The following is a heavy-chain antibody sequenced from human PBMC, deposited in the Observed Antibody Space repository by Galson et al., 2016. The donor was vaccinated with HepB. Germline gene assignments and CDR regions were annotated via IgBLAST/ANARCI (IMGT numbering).Heavy chain of an antibody. J-gene: IGHJ3*01. CDR1: GFSFNIFS. D-gene: IGHD2-15*01. Sequence: SLRLSCAASGFSFNIFSVSWVRQAPGKGLEWIPYSDTTSTTTYYAESVRGRFTISRDNAKRLVHLQLNSLRVDDTAVYYCARDRGYCTGGNCYRFFDFWGQGIMVTVSS. CDR2: SDTTSTTT. CDR3: ARDRGYCTGGNCYRFFDF. V-gene: IGHV3-48*01.